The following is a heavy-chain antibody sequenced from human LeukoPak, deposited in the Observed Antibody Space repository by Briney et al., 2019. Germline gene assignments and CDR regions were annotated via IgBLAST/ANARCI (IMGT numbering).Heavy chain of an antibody. J-gene: IGHJ4*02. CDR2: IYYSGST. Sequence: GSLRLSCAASGFTFSTYTMNWVRQPPGKGLEWIGSIYYSGSTYYNPSLKSRVTISVDTSKNQFSLKLSSVTAADTAVYYCARAGYYDSSGYPSNGITGGGYFDYWGQGTLVTVSS. D-gene: IGHD3-22*01. CDR1: GFTFSTYT. V-gene: IGHV4-39*07. CDR3: ARAGYYDSSGYPSNGITGGGYFDY.